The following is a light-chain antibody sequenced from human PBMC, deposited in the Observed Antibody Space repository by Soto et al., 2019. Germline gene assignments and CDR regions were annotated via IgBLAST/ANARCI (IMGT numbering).Light chain of an antibody. CDR3: QQYNNWPTWT. Sequence: EIVMTQSPATLSVSPGERATLSCRASQSVSSNLAWYQQKPGQAPRPLIYGASTRATGIPARFSGSGSGTEFTLTISSLQSEDFAVYYCQQYNNWPTWTFGQGTTVEIK. CDR2: GAS. V-gene: IGKV3-15*01. J-gene: IGKJ1*01. CDR1: QSVSSN.